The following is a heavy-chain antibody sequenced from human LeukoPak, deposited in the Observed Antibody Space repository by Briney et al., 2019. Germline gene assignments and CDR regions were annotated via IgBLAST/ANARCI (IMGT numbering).Heavy chain of an antibody. CDR2: ITGSGDST. D-gene: IGHD6-13*01. J-gene: IGHJ4*02. Sequence: GSLRLSCAASGFTFSRHWMYWVRQAPGKGLEWVSTITGSGDSTYSADSVKGRFTISRDNSKNTLYLQMNSLRAEDTAIYYCAKTYLVSSWHPDYWGQGTLVTVSS. V-gene: IGHV3-23*01. CDR3: AKTYLVSSWHPDY. CDR1: GFTFSRHW.